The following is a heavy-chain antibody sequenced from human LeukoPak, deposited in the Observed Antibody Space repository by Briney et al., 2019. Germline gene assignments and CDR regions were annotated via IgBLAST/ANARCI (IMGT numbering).Heavy chain of an antibody. CDR1: GGSISSYY. CDR2: IYYSGST. CDR3: ASVYSFGSVSVDDAFDI. D-gene: IGHD5-18*01. V-gene: IGHV4-59*08. J-gene: IGHJ3*02. Sequence: SETLSLTCTVSGGSISSYYWSWIRQPPGKGLEWIGYIYYSGSTDYNPSLKSRVTISVDTSKNQFSLKLSSVTAADTAVYYCASVYSFGSVSVDDAFDIWGRGTMVTVSS.